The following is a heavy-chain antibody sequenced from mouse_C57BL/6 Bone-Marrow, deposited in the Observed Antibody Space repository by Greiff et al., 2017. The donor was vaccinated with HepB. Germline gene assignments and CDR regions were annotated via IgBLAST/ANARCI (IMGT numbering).Heavy chain of an antibody. Sequence: VQLQQSGAELARPGASVKLSCKASGYTFTSYGISWVKQRTGQGLEWIGEIYPRSGNTYYNEKFKGKATLTADKSSSTAYMELRSLTSEDSAVYLCARSAGYYFYAMDYWGQGTSVTVSS. CDR3: ARSAGYYFYAMDY. CDR2: IYPRSGNT. J-gene: IGHJ4*01. V-gene: IGHV1-81*01. CDR1: GYTFTSYG. D-gene: IGHD2-3*01.